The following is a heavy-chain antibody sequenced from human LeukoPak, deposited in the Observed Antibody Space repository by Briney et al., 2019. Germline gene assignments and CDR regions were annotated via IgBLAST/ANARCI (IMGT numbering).Heavy chain of an antibody. CDR2: ISNDGRTT. CDR3: ARDLAGSIDY. V-gene: IGHV3-74*01. J-gene: IGHJ4*02. D-gene: IGHD6-19*01. Sequence: GGSLRLSCAASGFTFSRFLMHWVRQAPGKGLVWVSLISNDGRTTRYADSVKGRFTISRDNAKNTLYLEINSLRAEDTAVYYCARDLAGSIDYWGQGTLVTVPS. CDR1: GFTFSRFL.